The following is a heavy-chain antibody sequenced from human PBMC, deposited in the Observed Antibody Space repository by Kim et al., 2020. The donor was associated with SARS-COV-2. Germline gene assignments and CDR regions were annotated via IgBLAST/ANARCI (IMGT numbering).Heavy chain of an antibody. D-gene: IGHD3-16*02. V-gene: IGHV3-23*01. CDR2: ISGSGGST. CDR3: AKLGYLYDYVWGGYRYGGVDY. J-gene: IGHJ4*02. CDR1: GFTFSSYA. Sequence: GGSLRLSCAASGFTFSSYAMSWVRQAPGKGLEWVSAISGSGGSTYYADSVKGRFTISRDNSKNTLYLQMNSLRAEDTAVYYCAKLGYLYDYVWGGYRYGGVDYWGQGTLVTVSS.